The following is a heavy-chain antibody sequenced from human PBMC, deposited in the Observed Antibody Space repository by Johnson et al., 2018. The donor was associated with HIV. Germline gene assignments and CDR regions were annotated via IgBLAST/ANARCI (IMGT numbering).Heavy chain of an antibody. Sequence: QVQLVESGGGVVQPGRSLRLSCAASGFTFSSYGMHWVRQAPGKGLEWVAVISYDGSNKYYADSVQGRFTISRDNSKNTLYLQLNSLRAEDTAVYYCAKGLGRAAAGTRNAFDIWGQGTMVTVSS. CDR3: AKGLGRAAAGTRNAFDI. J-gene: IGHJ3*02. CDR1: GFTFSSYG. CDR2: ISYDGSNK. V-gene: IGHV3-30*18. D-gene: IGHD6-13*01.